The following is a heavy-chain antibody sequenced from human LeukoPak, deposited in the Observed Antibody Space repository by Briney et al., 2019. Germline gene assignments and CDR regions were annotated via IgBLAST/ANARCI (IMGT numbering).Heavy chain of an antibody. CDR2: ISGSGGST. J-gene: IGHJ4*02. CDR1: GFTFSSYA. V-gene: IGHV3-23*01. D-gene: IGHD3-3*01. Sequence: EGSLRLSCAASGFTFSSYAMSWVRQAPGKGLEWVSAISGSGGSTYYADSVKGRFSISRDNSKNTLSLQMNSLRAEDTALYYCVKGGQRYDFWRFDYWGQGTVVTVSS. CDR3: VKGGQRYDFWRFDY.